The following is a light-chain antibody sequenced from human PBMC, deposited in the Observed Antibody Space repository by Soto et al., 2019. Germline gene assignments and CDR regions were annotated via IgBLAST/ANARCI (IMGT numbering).Light chain of an antibody. CDR3: STYAGAVV. Sequence: QSALTQPASVSGSPGQSITLSCTRTSSGVENYNLVSWYQHRPGKAPKLMIYEGNQRPSGVSDRFSGSKSGNMASLTISGLRAEDEADYYCSTYAGAVVFGGGTKLTVL. V-gene: IGLV2-23*01. J-gene: IGLJ2*01. CDR1: SSGVENYNL. CDR2: EGN.